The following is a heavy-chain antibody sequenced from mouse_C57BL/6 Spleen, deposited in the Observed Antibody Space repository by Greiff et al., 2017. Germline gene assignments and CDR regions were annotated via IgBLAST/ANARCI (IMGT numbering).Heavy chain of an antibody. V-gene: IGHV5-6*02. CDR1: GFTFSSYG. CDR3: ARHWAY. J-gene: IGHJ2*01. CDR2: ISSGGSYT. Sequence: EVMLVESGGDLVKPGGSLKLSCAASGFTFSSYGMSWVRQTPDKRLEWVATISSGGSYTYYPDSVKGRFTISRDNAKNTLYLQMSSLKSEDTAMYYCARHWAYWGQGTTLTVSS.